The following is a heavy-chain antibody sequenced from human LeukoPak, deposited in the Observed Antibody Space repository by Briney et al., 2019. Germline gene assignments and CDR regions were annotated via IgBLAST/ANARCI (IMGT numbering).Heavy chain of an antibody. Sequence: SVNVSCTASGGTFSSYAISWVRQAPGQGLEWMGGIIPIFGTANYAQKFQGRVTITADESTSTAYMELSSLRSEDTAVYYCARTSFSRIAAAGKDSFYYGMDVWGQGTTVTVSS. J-gene: IGHJ6*02. V-gene: IGHV1-69*13. CDR3: ARTSFSRIAAAGKDSFYYGMDV. CDR1: GGTFSSYA. D-gene: IGHD6-13*01. CDR2: IIPIFGTA.